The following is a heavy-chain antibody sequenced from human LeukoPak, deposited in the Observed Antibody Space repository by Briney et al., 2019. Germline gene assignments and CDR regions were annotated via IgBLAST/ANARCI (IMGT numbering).Heavy chain of an antibody. CDR2: IYSGGST. V-gene: IGHV3-53*01. CDR3: ARVAGWHWFDP. CDR1: GSTVSSNY. Sequence: GGSLRLSCAASGSTVSSNYMSWVRQAPGKGLEWVSVIYSGGSTYYADSVKGRFTISRDNSKNTVYLQMNNMRVDDTAVYYCARVAGWHWFDPWGQGTLVAVSS. D-gene: IGHD6-19*01. J-gene: IGHJ5*02.